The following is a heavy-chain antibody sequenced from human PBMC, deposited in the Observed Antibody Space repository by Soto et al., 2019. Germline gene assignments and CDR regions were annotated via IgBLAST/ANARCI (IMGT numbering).Heavy chain of an antibody. J-gene: IGHJ4*02. Sequence: ASVKVCCKASGYTFTSYYIHWVRQAPGQGLEWMAIVNPTGGSTNYAQKFQGRITVTFDTSTSTVFMELNSLRYEDTAVYYCARHLAAGDSWGQGTLVTVSS. CDR3: ARHLAAGDS. CDR1: GYTFTSYY. V-gene: IGHV1-46*03. CDR2: VNPTGGST. D-gene: IGHD6-25*01.